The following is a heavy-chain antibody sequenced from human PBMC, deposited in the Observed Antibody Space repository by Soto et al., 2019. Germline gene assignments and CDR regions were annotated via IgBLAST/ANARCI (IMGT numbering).Heavy chain of an antibody. Sequence: SETLSLTCTVSGGSISSYYWSWIRQPPGKGLEWIGYIYYSGSTNYNPSLKSRVTISVDTSKNQFSLKLSSVTAADTAVYYCARGIVLMVYAPYGDYYYGMDVWGQGTTVTVSS. CDR1: GGSISSYY. V-gene: IGHV4-59*01. D-gene: IGHD2-8*01. CDR2: IYYSGST. CDR3: ARGIVLMVYAPYGDYYYGMDV. J-gene: IGHJ6*02.